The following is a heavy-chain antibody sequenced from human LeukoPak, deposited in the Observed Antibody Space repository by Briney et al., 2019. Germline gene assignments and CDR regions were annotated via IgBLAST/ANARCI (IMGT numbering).Heavy chain of an antibody. V-gene: IGHV3-23*01. CDR1: GFTSSSYA. J-gene: IGHJ4*02. CDR3: AKTRVVVADTEDDY. CDR2: ISGSGGST. D-gene: IGHD2-15*01. Sequence: GGSLRLSCAASGFTSSSYAMSWVRQAPGKGLEWVSAISGSGGSTYYADSVKGRFTISRDNSKNTLYLQMNSLRAEDTAVYYCAKTRVVVADTEDDYWGQGTLVTVSS.